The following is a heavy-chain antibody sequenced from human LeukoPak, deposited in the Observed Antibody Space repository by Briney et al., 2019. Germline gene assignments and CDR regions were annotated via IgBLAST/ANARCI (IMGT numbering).Heavy chain of an antibody. V-gene: IGHV3-15*01. CDR1: GFTFSNAW. Sequence: GGSLRLSCAASGFTFSNAWMSWVRQAPGKGLEWVGRIKSKTDGSTTDYAAPVKGRFTIARDDSKNTLYLQMNSLKTEDTAVYYCTTDTYSGSSHGGYWGQGTLVTVSS. J-gene: IGHJ4*02. CDR2: IKSKTDGSTT. CDR3: TTDTYSGSSHGGY. D-gene: IGHD1-26*01.